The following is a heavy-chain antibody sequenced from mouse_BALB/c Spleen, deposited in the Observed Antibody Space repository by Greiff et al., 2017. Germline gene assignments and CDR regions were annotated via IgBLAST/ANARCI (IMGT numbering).Heavy chain of an antibody. CDR2: ISDGGSYT. V-gene: IGHV5-4*02. CDR1: GFTFSDYY. D-gene: IGHD2-4*01. Sequence: EVQGVESGGGLVKPGGSLKLSCAASGFTFSDYYMYWVRQTPEKRLEWVATISDGGSYTYYPDSVKGRFTISRDNAKNNLYLQMSSLKSEDTAMYYCARGGGSTMITMDYWGQGTSVTVSS. J-gene: IGHJ4*01. CDR3: ARGGGSTMITMDY.